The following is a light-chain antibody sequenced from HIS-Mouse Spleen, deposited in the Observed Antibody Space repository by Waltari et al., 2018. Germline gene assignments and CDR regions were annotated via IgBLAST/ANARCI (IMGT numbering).Light chain of an antibody. CDR2: GAS. J-gene: IGKJ3*01. Sequence: EIVMTQSPATLSLSPGERATLSCRASQGVSSSYLSWYQQKPGQAPRLLIYGASTRATGIPARFSGSGSGTDFTLTISSLQPEDFAVYYCQQDYNLPFTFGPGTKVDIK. V-gene: IGKV3D-7*01. CDR1: QGVSSSY. CDR3: QQDYNLPFT.